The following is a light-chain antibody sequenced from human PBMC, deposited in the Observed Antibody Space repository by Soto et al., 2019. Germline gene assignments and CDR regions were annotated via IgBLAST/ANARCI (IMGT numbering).Light chain of an antibody. CDR3: QQYGSSSPWT. CDR2: GVS. CDR1: QSISSNK. J-gene: IGKJ1*01. Sequence: EVLMTQSPATLSVSPGESATLSCRASQSISSNKLAWYQQKPGQAPRLILFGVSNRANGIPDRFSGSGSGTDFTLTIRGLEPEDFAAYYCQQYGSSSPWTFGQGTKVDIK. V-gene: IGKV3-20*01.